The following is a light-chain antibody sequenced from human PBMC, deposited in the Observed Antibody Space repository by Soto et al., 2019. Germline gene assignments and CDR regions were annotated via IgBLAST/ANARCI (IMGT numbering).Light chain of an antibody. CDR3: GSYAGAYPLV. CDR1: SSDVGGYNY. J-gene: IGLJ1*01. CDR2: DVS. Sequence: QSALTQPRSVSGSPGQSVTISCTGTSSDVGGYNYVSWYQQNPGKAPKLMIYDVSKRPSGVPDRFSGSKSGNPASLTISGLQAEDEADYYCGSYAGAYPLVFGSGTKVTVL. V-gene: IGLV2-11*01.